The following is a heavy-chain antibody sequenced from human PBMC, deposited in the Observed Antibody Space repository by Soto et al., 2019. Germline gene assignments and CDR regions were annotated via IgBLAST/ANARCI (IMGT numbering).Heavy chain of an antibody. CDR2: IIPILGIA. CDR1: GGTFSSYT. D-gene: IGHD5-12*01. J-gene: IGHJ3*02. CDR3: ARTTRSGGYEPHVTTFNAFDI. Sequence: ASVKVSCKASGGTFSSYTISWVRQAPGQGLEWMGRIIPILGIANYAQKFQGRVTITADKSTSTAYMELSSLRSEDTAVYYCARTTRSGGYEPHVTTFNAFDIWGQGTMVTVSS. V-gene: IGHV1-69*02.